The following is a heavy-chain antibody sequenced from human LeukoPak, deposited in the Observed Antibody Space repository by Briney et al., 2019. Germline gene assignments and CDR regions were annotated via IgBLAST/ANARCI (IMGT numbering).Heavy chain of an antibody. CDR2: IRCDGSNK. CDR3: ANADFVGAAFDY. J-gene: IGHJ4*02. CDR1: GFTFSSYG. D-gene: IGHD2-15*01. V-gene: IGHV3-30*02. Sequence: GGSLRLSCVASGFTFSSYGMHWVRQAPGKGLEWVAFIRCDGSNKYYADSVKGRFTISRDNSKNTLYLQMNSLRAEDTAVYYCANADFVGAAFDYWGQGTLVTVSS.